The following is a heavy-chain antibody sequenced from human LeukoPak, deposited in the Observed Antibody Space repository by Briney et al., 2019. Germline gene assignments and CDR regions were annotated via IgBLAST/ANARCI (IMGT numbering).Heavy chain of an antibody. CDR1: GFTFSNAW. D-gene: IGHD6-19*01. CDR2: IKSKTDGGTT. CDR3: TTGWSVAGKNY. J-gene: IGHJ4*02. Sequence: GGSLRLPCAASGFTFSNAWMSWVRQAPGKGLEWVGRIKSKTDGGTTDYAAPVKGRFTISRDDSKNTLYLQMNSLKTEDTAVYYCTTGWSVAGKNYWGQGTLVTVSS. V-gene: IGHV3-15*01.